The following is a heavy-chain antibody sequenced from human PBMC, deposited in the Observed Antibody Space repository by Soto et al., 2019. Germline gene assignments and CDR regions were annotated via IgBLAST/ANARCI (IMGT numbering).Heavy chain of an antibody. V-gene: IGHV1-18*01. CDR2: ISAHNGNT. CDR1: GYTFTSYG. J-gene: IGHJ4*02. D-gene: IGHD1-1*01. Sequence: QVHLVQSGAEVKKPGASVKVSCKASGYTFTSYGITWVRQAPGQGLEWMGWISAHNGNTDYAQKLQGRVIVTRDTSTSTDYMELRSLISDDTAMYYGERGRYGDYWGQGALVTVSS. CDR3: ERGRYGDY.